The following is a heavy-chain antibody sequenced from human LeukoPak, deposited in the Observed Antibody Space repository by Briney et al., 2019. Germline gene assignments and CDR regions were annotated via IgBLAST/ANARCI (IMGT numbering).Heavy chain of an antibody. CDR3: ARDPGYCSGGSCRLSVRYYYYGMDV. V-gene: IGHV4-59*12. J-gene: IGHJ6*02. D-gene: IGHD2-15*01. CDR1: GGSISSYY. Sequence: ASETLSLTCTVSGGSISSYYWSWIRQPPGKGLEWIGYIYYSGSTNYNPSLKSRATISVDTSKNQFSLKLSSVTAADTAVYYCARDPGYCSGGSCRLSVRYYYYGMDVWGQGTTVTVSS. CDR2: IYYSGST.